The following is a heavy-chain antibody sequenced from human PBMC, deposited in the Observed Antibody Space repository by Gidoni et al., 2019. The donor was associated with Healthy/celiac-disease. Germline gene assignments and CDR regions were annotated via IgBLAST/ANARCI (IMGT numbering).Heavy chain of an antibody. J-gene: IGHJ4*02. D-gene: IGHD3-10*01. CDR2: ISYDGSNK. V-gene: IGHV3-30-3*01. CDR1: GFHFSSYA. Sequence: QVQLVESGGGVVQPGRSLRLSCAASGFHFSSYAMHWVRQAPGKGLEWVAVISYDGSNKYYADSVKGRFTISRDNSKNTLYLQMNSLRAEDTAVYYCARTMVRGVRGYDYWGQGTLVTVSS. CDR3: ARTMVRGVRGYDY.